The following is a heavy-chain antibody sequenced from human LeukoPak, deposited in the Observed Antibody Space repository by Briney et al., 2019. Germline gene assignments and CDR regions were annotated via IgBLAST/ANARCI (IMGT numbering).Heavy chain of an antibody. CDR1: GYTFTGYY. J-gene: IGHJ3*02. CDR2: INPNSGGT. V-gene: IGHV1-2*04. CDR3: ARVSKQWLIYDAFDI. Sequence: ASVKVSCKASGYTFTGYYMHWVRQAPGQGLEWMGWINPNSGGTNYAQKFQGWVTMTRDTSISTAYIELSRLRSDDTAVYYCARVSKQWLIYDAFDIWGQGTMVTVSS. D-gene: IGHD6-19*01.